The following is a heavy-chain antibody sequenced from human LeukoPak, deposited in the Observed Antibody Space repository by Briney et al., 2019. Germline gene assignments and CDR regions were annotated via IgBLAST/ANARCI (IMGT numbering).Heavy chain of an antibody. D-gene: IGHD1-26*01. CDR1: GGSISSSSYY. Sequence: PSETLSLTCTVSGGSISSSSYYWGWIRQPPGKGLEWIGSIYYSGSTYYNPSLKSRVTISVDTSKNQFSLKLSSVTAADTAVYYCASIVGATTAEYFQHWGQGTLVTVSS. CDR3: ASIVGATTAEYFQH. CDR2: IYYSGST. J-gene: IGHJ1*01. V-gene: IGHV4-39*07.